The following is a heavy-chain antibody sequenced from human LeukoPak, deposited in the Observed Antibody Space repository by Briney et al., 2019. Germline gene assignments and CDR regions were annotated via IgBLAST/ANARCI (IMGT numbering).Heavy chain of an antibody. CDR2: IRCSGGST. D-gene: IGHD3-10*01. J-gene: IGHJ6*02. Sequence: GGSLRLSCAASGFTFSSYAMSWVRQAPGKGLEWVSAIRCSGGSTYYADSEKGRFTISRDNSKNTLYLQMNSLRAEDTAVYYWAKDRNPPPLLWFGDYYYNMDVWGQGTTVTVSS. V-gene: IGHV3-23*01. CDR3: AKDRNPPPLLWFGDYYYNMDV. CDR1: GFTFSSYA.